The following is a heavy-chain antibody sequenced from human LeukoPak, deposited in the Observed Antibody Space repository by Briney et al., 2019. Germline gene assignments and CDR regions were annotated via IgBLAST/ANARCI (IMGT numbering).Heavy chain of an antibody. CDR2: IYYSGST. CDR1: GGSISSYY. D-gene: IGHD6-19*01. J-gene: IGHJ4*02. CDR3: ARGLAVAGTPPFDY. V-gene: IGHV4-59*01. Sequence: PSETLSLTCTVSGGSISSYYWSWIRQPPGKGLEWIGYIYYSGSTNYNPSLKSRVTISVDTSKNQFSLKLSSVTAADTAVYYCARGLAVAGTPPFDYWGQGTQVTVSS.